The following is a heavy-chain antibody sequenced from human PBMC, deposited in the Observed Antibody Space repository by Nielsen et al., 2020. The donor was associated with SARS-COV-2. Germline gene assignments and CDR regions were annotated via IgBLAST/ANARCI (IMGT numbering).Heavy chain of an antibody. CDR1: GYTFTGYY. Sequence: ASVKVPCKASGYTFTGYYMHWVRQAPGQGLEWMGWINPNSGGTNYAQKFQGRVTMTRDTSISTAYMELSRLRSDDTAVYYCARTGIAVAGIDFDYWGQGTLVTVSS. CDR3: ARTGIAVAGIDFDY. J-gene: IGHJ4*02. D-gene: IGHD6-19*01. V-gene: IGHV1-2*02. CDR2: INPNSGGT.